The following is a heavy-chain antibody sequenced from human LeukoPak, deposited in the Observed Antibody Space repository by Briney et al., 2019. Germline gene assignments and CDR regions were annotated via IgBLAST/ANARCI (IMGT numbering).Heavy chain of an antibody. CDR1: GYSFTTYW. CDR2: IDPTDSYT. D-gene: IGHD2/OR15-2a*01. V-gene: IGHV5-10-1*01. Sequence: GESLKISCKVSGYSFTTYWISWVRQMPGKGLEWMGRIDPTDSYTDHSPSFQGYVTISVDRSISTAYLQWSSLKAPDTAMYYCARQIENIASLDYWGQGTLVTVSS. J-gene: IGHJ4*02. CDR3: ARQIENIASLDY.